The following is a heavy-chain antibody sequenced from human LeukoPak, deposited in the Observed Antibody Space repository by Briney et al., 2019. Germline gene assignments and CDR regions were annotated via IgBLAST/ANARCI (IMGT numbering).Heavy chain of an antibody. CDR2: IYPGDSDT. CDR1: GYSFTSYW. Sequence: GESLKISCKGSGYSFTSYWIGWVRQMPGKGLEWMGIIYPGDSDTRYSPSFQGQVTISADKSISTAYLQWSSLKASDTAMYYRAREGDGYQLLSPSPVDYWGQGTLVTVSS. V-gene: IGHV5-51*01. J-gene: IGHJ4*02. CDR3: AREGDGYQLLSPSPVDY. D-gene: IGHD2-2*01.